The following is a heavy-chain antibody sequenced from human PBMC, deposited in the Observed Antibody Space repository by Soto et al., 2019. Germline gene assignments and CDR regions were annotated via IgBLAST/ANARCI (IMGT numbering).Heavy chain of an antibody. CDR3: ARVYIYDSSGHRGFDY. V-gene: IGHV1-69*13. D-gene: IGHD3-22*01. CDR2: IIPIFGTA. J-gene: IGHJ4*02. Sequence: GASVKVSCKASGGTFSSYAISWVRQAPGQGLEWMGGIIPIFGTANYAQKFQGRVTITADESTSTAYMELSSLRSEDTAVYYCARVYIYDSSGHRGFDYWGQGTLVTVSS. CDR1: GGTFSSYA.